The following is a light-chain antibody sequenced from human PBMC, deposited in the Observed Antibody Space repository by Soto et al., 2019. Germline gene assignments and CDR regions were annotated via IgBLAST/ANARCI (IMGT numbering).Light chain of an antibody. J-gene: IGKJ1*01. CDR1: QSISSPY. Sequence: EIVLTQSPGTLSLSPGERATLSCRSSQSISSPYLAWYQQKPGQAPRLLIYGASTRATVIPAGFSGSGSGTECTLTISSLQSEDVAVYYCQQYHSLSWAFGQGTKVDIK. CDR2: GAS. V-gene: IGKV3-20*01. CDR3: QQYHSLSWA.